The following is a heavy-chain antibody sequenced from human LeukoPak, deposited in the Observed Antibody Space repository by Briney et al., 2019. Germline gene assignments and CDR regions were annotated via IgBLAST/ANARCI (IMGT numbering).Heavy chain of an antibody. Sequence: SQTLSLTCTVSGGSISSGSYYWSWIRQPAGKGLEWIGRIYTSGSTNYNPSLKSRVTISVDTSKNQFSLKLSSVTAADTAVYYCARISSGWYVGLDYWGQGTPVTVSS. J-gene: IGHJ4*02. CDR1: GGSISSGSYY. CDR2: IYTSGST. CDR3: ARISSGWYVGLDY. V-gene: IGHV4-61*02. D-gene: IGHD6-19*01.